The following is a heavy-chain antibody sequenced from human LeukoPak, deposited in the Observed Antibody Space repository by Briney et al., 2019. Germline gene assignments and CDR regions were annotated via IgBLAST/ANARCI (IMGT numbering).Heavy chain of an antibody. Sequence: PGGSLRLSCAASGFTFSSYTMNWVRQAPGKGLEWVSSISSSNTYINYADSVKGRFTISRDNAKNSLYLQMTSLRAEATAVYYCARDRSPGSFDYWGQGTLVTVSS. CDR1: GFTFSSYT. J-gene: IGHJ4*02. CDR2: ISSSNTYI. D-gene: IGHD3-10*01. V-gene: IGHV3-21*01. CDR3: ARDRSPGSFDY.